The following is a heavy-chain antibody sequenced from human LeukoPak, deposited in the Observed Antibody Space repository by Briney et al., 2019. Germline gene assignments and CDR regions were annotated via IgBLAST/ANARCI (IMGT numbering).Heavy chain of an antibody. CDR1: GYTLTELS. V-gene: IGHV1-24*01. CDR2: FDPEDGET. J-gene: IGHJ6*02. Sequence: ASVKVSCKVFGYTLTELSMHWVRQAPGKGLEWMGGFDPEDGETIYAQKFQGRVTMTEDTSTDTAYMELSSLRSEDTAVYYCATVRSSGWFPSPNYYYYGMDVWGQGTTVTVSS. CDR3: ATVRSSGWFPSPNYYYYGMDV. D-gene: IGHD6-19*01.